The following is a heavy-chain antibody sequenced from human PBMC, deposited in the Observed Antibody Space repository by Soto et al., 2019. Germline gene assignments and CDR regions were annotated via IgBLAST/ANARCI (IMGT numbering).Heavy chain of an antibody. J-gene: IGHJ6*02. Sequence: PGGSLRLSCAASGFTFSSYGMHWVRQAPGKGLEWVAVISYDGSNKYYADSVKGRFTISRDNSKNTLYLQMNSLRAEDTAVYYCAKASYCSGGSCYPHYYYGMDVWGQGTTVTVSS. CDR2: ISYDGSNK. V-gene: IGHV3-30*18. CDR3: AKASYCSGGSCYPHYYYGMDV. CDR1: GFTFSSYG. D-gene: IGHD2-15*01.